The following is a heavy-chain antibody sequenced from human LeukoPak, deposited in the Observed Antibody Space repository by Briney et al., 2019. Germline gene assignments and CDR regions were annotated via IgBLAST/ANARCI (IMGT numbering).Heavy chain of an antibody. V-gene: IGHV1-46*01. J-gene: IGHJ4*02. D-gene: IGHD2-15*01. CDR2: TNPSGGST. Sequence: GASVKVSCKASGYTFTSYYMHWVRQAPGQGLEWMGITNPSGGSTSYAQKFQGRVTMTRDTSTSTVYMELSSPRSEDTAVYYCARSVVAATPLDYWGQGTLVTVSS. CDR3: ARSVVAATPLDY. CDR1: GYTFTSYY.